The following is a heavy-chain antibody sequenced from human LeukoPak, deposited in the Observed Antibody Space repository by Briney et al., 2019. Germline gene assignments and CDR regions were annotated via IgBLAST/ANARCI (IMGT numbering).Heavy chain of an antibody. CDR3: ARVGMYYYGSGSYYNVYYYYGMDV. Sequence: QAGGSLRLSCAASGFTFSSYWMHWVRQAPGKGLVWVSRINSDGSSTSYADSVKGRFTISRDNAKNTLYLQMNSLRAEDTAVYYCARVGMYYYGSGSYYNVYYYYGMDVWGQGTTVTVSS. CDR1: GFTFSSYW. V-gene: IGHV3-74*01. D-gene: IGHD3-10*01. J-gene: IGHJ6*02. CDR2: INSDGSST.